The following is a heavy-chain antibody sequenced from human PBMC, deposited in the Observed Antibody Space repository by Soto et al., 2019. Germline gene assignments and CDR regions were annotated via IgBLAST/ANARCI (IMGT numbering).Heavy chain of an antibody. J-gene: IGHJ6*03. V-gene: IGHV3-30*18. CDR3: AKDGRHYPWVSFFMDV. D-gene: IGHD1-26*01. CDR2: ITYDGSNA. Sequence: QVQLVESGGGVVQPGRSLRLSCAASGFTFRESGMFWVRQVPGKGLEWVAVITYDGSNAYYQDSVKGRFTISRDNSKGTVNLQMNSLRAEDTAVYYCAKDGRHYPWVSFFMDVWGKGTTVTVSS. CDR1: GFTFRESG.